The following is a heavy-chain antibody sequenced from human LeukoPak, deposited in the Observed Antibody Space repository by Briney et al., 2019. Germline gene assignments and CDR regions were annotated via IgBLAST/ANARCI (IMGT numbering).Heavy chain of an antibody. J-gene: IGHJ4*02. V-gene: IGHV4-34*01. Sequence: PSETLSLTCAVYGGSFSGYYWSWIRQPPGKGLEWIGEINHSGSTNYNPSLKSRVTISVDTSKNQFSLKLSSMTAADTAVYYCARDRTYGKRFDYWGQGTLVTVSS. D-gene: IGHD4-17*01. CDR2: INHSGST. CDR1: GGSFSGYY. CDR3: ARDRTYGKRFDY.